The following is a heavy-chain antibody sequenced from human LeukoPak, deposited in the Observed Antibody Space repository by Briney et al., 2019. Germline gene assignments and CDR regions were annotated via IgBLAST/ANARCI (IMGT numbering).Heavy chain of an antibody. V-gene: IGHV3-9*01. CDR2: ISWNSGSI. Sequence: GRSLSLSCAASGFTFDDYTMHSARLAPGKGLEGISGISWNSGSIGYADSVKGRFTISRHNAKNSLYLQMNSLRAEDTALYYCAKGAAGTSALVYWYFDLWGRGTLVTVSS. CDR3: AKGAAGTSALVYWYFDL. J-gene: IGHJ2*01. CDR1: GFTFDDYT. D-gene: IGHD6-13*01.